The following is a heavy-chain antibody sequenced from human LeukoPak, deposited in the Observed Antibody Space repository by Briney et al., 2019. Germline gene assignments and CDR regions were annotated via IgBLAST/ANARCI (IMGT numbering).Heavy chain of an antibody. J-gene: IGHJ4*02. CDR2: IIYSGGTT. D-gene: IGHD6-19*01. Sequence: GGSLRLSCAASGFTFSSYAMTWVRRAPGEGLEWVSSIIYSGGTTYYADSVKGRFTVSRDNSKNTLYLQMNSLRAEDTAIYYCAKDQRSIAVAGYFDYWGQGTLVTVSS. V-gene: IGHV3-23*01. CDR1: GFTFSSYA. CDR3: AKDQRSIAVAGYFDY.